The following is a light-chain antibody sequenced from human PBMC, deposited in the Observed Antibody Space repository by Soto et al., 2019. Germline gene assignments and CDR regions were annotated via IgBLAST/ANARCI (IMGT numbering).Light chain of an antibody. CDR2: DAS. J-gene: IGKJ4*01. CDR3: QQRSNWPPGLT. CDR1: ESVSSY. V-gene: IGKV3-11*01. Sequence: EIVLTQSPATLSLSPGERATLSCRASESVSSYLAWYQQKPGQAPRLLIYDASNRATGIPARFSGSGSRTDFTLTISRLEPEDFSFYYCQQRSNWPPGLTFGGGTKVEIK.